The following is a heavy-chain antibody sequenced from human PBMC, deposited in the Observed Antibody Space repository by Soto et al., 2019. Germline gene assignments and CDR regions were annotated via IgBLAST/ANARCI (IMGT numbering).Heavy chain of an antibody. CDR2: IKSKTDGGTT. CDR1: GFTFSNAW. J-gene: IGHJ5*02. D-gene: IGHD3-3*01. CDR3: TTDPPYSYYDFWSGYYNDNWFDP. V-gene: IGHV3-15*01. Sequence: EVQLVESGGGLVKPGGSLRLSCAASGFTFSNAWMSWVRQAPGKGLEWVGRIKSKTDGGTTDYAAPVKGRFTISRDDSKNTLYLQMNSLKTEDTAVYYCTTDPPYSYYDFWSGYYNDNWFDPWGQGTLVTVSS.